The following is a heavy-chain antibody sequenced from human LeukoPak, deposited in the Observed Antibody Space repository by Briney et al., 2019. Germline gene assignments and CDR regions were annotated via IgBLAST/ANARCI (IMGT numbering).Heavy chain of an antibody. Sequence: GGSLRLSCAASGFIFSRNDMHWVRQAPGKGLEWVAVISYDGSNKYYADSVKGRFTISRDNSKNTLYLEMNSLRAEDTAVYYCAKDRPLDYWGQGTLVTVSS. J-gene: IGHJ4*02. CDR3: AKDRPLDY. CDR2: ISYDGSNK. V-gene: IGHV3-30*18. CDR1: GFIFSRND.